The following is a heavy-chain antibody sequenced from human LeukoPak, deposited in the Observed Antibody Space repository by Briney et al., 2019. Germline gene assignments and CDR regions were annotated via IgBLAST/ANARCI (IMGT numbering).Heavy chain of an antibody. CDR2: IYHSGST. V-gene: IGHV4-38-2*01. D-gene: IGHD5-24*01. CDR1: GYSISSGYY. CDR3: ARRPVEMAKYHFDY. J-gene: IGHJ4*02. Sequence: PSETLSLTCAVSGYSISSGYYWGWIRQPPGKGLEWIGSIYHSGSTYYNPSLKSRVTISVDTSKNQFSLKLSSVTAADTAVYYCARRPVEMAKYHFDYWGQGTLVTVSS.